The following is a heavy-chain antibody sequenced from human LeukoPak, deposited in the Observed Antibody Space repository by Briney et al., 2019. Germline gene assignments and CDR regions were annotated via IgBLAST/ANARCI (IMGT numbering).Heavy chain of an antibody. V-gene: IGHV4-4*07. D-gene: IGHD6-6*01. Sequence: SETLSLTCTVSGGSISSYYWSWIRQPAGKGLEWIGRIYTSGSTNYNPSLKSRVTMSVDTSKNQFSLKLGSVTAADTAVYYCARHDADSSIAARPIVVAFDIWGQGTMVTVSS. CDR3: ARHDADSSIAARPIVVAFDI. CDR1: GGSISSYY. CDR2: IYTSGST. J-gene: IGHJ3*02.